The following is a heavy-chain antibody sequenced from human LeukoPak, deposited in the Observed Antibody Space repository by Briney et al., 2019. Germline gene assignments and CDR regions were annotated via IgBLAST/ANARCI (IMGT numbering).Heavy chain of an antibody. V-gene: IGHV3-66*01. Sequence: PGGSLRLSCAASGFTVSSNYMSWVRQAPGKGLEWVSVIYSGGSTYYADSVRGRFTISRDNSKSTLYLQMNSLRAEDTAVYYCARFPSFTDIVGATFLDYWGQGTLVTVSS. J-gene: IGHJ4*02. CDR2: IYSGGST. CDR3: ARFPSFTDIVGATFLDY. D-gene: IGHD1-26*01. CDR1: GFTVSSNY.